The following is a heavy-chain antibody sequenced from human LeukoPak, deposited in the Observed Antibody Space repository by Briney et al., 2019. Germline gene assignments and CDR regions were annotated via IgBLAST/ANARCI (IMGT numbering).Heavy chain of an antibody. CDR1: GGTFSSYA. D-gene: IGHD2-2*01. J-gene: IGHJ3*02. Sequence: SVKVSCKGSGGTFSSYAISWVRQAPGQGLEWMGRIIPIFGTANYAQKFQGRVTITTDESTSTAYMELSSLRSEDTAVYYCAPQRVVVVPAATNAFNIWGKGTMVTVSS. CDR3: APQRVVVVPAATNAFNI. V-gene: IGHV1-69*05. CDR2: IIPIFGTA.